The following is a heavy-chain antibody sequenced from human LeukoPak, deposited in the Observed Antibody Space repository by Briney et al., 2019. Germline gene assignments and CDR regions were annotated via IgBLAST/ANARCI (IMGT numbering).Heavy chain of an antibody. V-gene: IGHV3-7*01. CDR1: GFTFSSYW. D-gene: IGHD6-19*01. J-gene: IGHJ4*02. Sequence: PGGSLRLSCEVSGFTFSSYWMNWVRQAPGKGLEWVANIKQDGSDKYYVDSVKGRFTISRDNAKNSLYLQMNSLRAEDTAVYYCARARREQWLVRGHYYFDYWGQGTLVTVSS. CDR2: IKQDGSDK. CDR3: ARARREQWLVRGHYYFDY.